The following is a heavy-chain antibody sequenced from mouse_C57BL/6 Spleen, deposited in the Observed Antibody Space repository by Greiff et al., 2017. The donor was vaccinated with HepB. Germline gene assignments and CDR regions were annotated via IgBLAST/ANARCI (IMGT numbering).Heavy chain of an antibody. CDR3: ARSIYYGNYYWYFDV. J-gene: IGHJ1*03. CDR2: ISSGSSTI. Sequence: EVQLVESGGGLVKPGGSLKLSCAASGFTFSDYGMHWVRQAPEKGLEWVAYISSGSSTIYYADTVKGRFTISRDNAKNTLFLQMTSLRSEDTAMYYCARSIYYGNYYWYFDVWGTGTTVTVSS. V-gene: IGHV5-17*01. CDR1: GFTFSDYG. D-gene: IGHD2-1*01.